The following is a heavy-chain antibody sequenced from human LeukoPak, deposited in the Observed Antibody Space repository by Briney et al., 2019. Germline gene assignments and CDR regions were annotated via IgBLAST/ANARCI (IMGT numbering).Heavy chain of an antibody. CDR3: ARDRSYHDAFDI. V-gene: IGHV1-18*01. CDR1: GYTFTSYG. J-gene: IGHJ3*02. CDR2: ISAYNGNT. D-gene: IGHD2-2*01. Sequence: ASVKVSCKASGYTFTSYGISWVRQALGQGLGWMGWISAYNGNTNHAQKLQGRLTMTTDTSTSTAYMELRSLRSDDTAVYYCARDRSYHDAFDIWGQGTMVTVSS.